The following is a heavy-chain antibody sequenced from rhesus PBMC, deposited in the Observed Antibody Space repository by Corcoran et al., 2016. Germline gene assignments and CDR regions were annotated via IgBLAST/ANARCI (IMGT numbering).Heavy chain of an antibody. V-gene: IGHV4-106*01. Sequence: QVQLQESGPGLVKPSETLSLTCAVSGGSISDDYYWSWIRTPPGKGLEWIGYIYGSGGGTNNNPPLKHRVTIAIDTSKNQFSLKLSSVTAADTAVYYCARDEGYYNFWTGPGYFDYWGQGVLVTVSS. J-gene: IGHJ4*01. CDR2: IYGSGGGT. D-gene: IGHD3-3*01. CDR3: ARDEGYYNFWTGPGYFDY. CDR1: GGSISDDYY.